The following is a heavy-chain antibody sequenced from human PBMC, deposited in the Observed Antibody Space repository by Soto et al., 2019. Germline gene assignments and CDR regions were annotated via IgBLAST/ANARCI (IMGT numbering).Heavy chain of an antibody. J-gene: IGHJ4*02. V-gene: IGHV3-74*01. CDR2: IDTDGSTT. Sequence: QPGGSLRLSCATSGFTFSNYWMHWVRQVPGRGLVWVSRIDTDGSTTSYADFAKGRFTISRDNAKSTLSLQMNSLRAEDTAIYYCACSRRPARLGPKGAIDYWGQGTMVTVYS. D-gene: IGHD2-15*01. CDR1: GFTFSNYW. CDR3: ACSRRPARLGPKGAIDY.